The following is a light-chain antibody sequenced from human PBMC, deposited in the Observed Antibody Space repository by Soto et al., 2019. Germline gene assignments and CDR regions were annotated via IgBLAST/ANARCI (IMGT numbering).Light chain of an antibody. CDR3: QHYGSSPQIT. Sequence: IVLTQSPGTLSLSPGERATLSCRASQSVRSTSLAWYQQKPGQAPRLLIYGASSRATGIPDRFSGGGSGTDFTLTISRLEPEDFAVYYCQHYGSSPQITFGQGTRLEIK. CDR1: QSVRSTS. J-gene: IGKJ5*01. V-gene: IGKV3-20*01. CDR2: GAS.